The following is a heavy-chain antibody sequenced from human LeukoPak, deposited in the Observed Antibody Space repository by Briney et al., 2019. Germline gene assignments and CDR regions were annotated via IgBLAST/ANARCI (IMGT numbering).Heavy chain of an antibody. Sequence: KPGGSLRLSCAASGFTFSSYSMNWVRQAPGKGLEWVSSISSSSSYIYYADSVKGRSTISRDNAKNSLYLQMNSLRAEDTAVYYCARGSDDAFDIWGQGTMVTVSS. CDR1: GFTFSSYS. J-gene: IGHJ3*02. V-gene: IGHV3-21*04. CDR2: ISSSSSYI. CDR3: ARGSDDAFDI.